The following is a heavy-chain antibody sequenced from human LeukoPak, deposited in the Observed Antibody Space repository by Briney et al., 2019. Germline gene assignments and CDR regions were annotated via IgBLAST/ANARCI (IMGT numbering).Heavy chain of an antibody. CDR2: IYHSGST. CDR3: ARGSYGGPWGLDY. J-gene: IGHJ4*02. D-gene: IGHD4-23*01. V-gene: IGHV4-30-2*01. CDR1: GVSISRGVYY. Sequence: SETLSLTCTVSGVSISRGVYYWSWIRQPPGRGLEWIGYIYHSGSTYYNPSLKSRLTISVDRSKNQFSLKLSSVTAADTAVYYCARGSYGGPWGLDYWGQGTLVTVSS.